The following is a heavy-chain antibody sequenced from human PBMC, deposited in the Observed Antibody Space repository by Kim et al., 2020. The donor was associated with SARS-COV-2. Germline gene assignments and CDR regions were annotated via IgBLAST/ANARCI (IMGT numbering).Heavy chain of an antibody. CDR3: ASALGH. D-gene: IGHD3-16*02. J-gene: IGHJ4*02. V-gene: IGHV4-4*07. CDR2: YTRGST. Sequence: YTRGSTNYNPALQSRVTMSVDMSKTQFSLKLSSVTAADTAVYYCASALGHWGQGTLVTVSS.